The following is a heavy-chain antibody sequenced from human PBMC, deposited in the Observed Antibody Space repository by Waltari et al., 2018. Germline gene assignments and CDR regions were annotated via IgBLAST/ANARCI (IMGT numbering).Heavy chain of an antibody. Sequence: QVQLVESGGGVVQPGGSLRLSCAASGFTFSSYGLHWVRQAPGKGLEWVAFIRYDGSNKYYADSVKGRFTISRDNSKNTLYLQMNSLRAKDTAVYYCAKESGGEYYFDYWGQGTLVTVSS. D-gene: IGHD3-16*01. CDR3: AKESGGEYYFDY. CDR2: IRYDGSNK. V-gene: IGHV3-30*02. J-gene: IGHJ4*02. CDR1: GFTFSSYG.